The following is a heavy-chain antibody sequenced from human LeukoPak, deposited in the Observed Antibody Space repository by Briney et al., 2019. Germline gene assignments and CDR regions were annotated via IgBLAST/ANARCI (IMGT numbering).Heavy chain of an antibody. J-gene: IGHJ3*02. V-gene: IGHV3-48*03. CDR2: ISSSGSAK. CDR3: ARDSDGSGLDAFDI. Sequence: GGSLRLSCAASGFTLSSYEMNWVRQAPGKGLEWVSYISSSGSAKKYADSVKGRFTISRDNAKNSLYLQMNSLRDEDTAVYHCARDSDGSGLDAFDIWGQGTMVTVSS. D-gene: IGHD3-10*01. CDR1: GFTLSSYE.